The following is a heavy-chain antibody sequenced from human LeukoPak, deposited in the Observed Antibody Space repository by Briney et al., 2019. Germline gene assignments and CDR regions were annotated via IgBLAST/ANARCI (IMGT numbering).Heavy chain of an antibody. V-gene: IGHV3-30*18. CDR3: AKVNAAVYYFDY. D-gene: IGHD6-25*01. J-gene: IGHJ4*02. CDR2: ISYDGSNK. CDR1: GFTFSSYG. Sequence: PGGSLRLSCAASGFTFSSYGMHWVRQAPGKGLEWVAVISYDGSNKYYADSVKGRFTISRDNSKNTLYLQMNSLRAEDTAVYYCAKVNAAVYYFDYWGQGTLVTVSS.